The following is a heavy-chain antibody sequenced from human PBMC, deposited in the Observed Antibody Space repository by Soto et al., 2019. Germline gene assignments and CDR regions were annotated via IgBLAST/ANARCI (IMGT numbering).Heavy chain of an antibody. Sequence: QVQLVQSGAEVKKPGSSVKVSCKASGGTFSSYAISWVRQAPGQGLEWMGGIIPIFGTANYAQKFQGRVTITADESTSTAYRELSSLRSEDTAVYYCARVLVPVVPAATQYYFDYWGQGTLVTVSS. CDR3: ARVLVPVVPAATQYYFDY. J-gene: IGHJ4*02. V-gene: IGHV1-69*01. CDR1: GGTFSSYA. D-gene: IGHD2-2*01. CDR2: IIPIFGTA.